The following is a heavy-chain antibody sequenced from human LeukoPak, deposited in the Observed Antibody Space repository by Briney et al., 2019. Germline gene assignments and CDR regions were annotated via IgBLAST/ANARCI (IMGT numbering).Heavy chain of an antibody. CDR1: GYTFSGTGWH. J-gene: IGHJ4*02. CDR3: ARDGPAQMVDLDY. CDR2: IHPNNGDT. V-gene: IGHV1-2*02. D-gene: IGHD3-10*01. Sequence: ASVKVSCKASGYTFSGTGWHLYWLRQAPGQGLECMGWIHPNNGDTAYAQKFEGRVAMTRDTSISTAYMELRRLRPDDTAVYFCARDGPAQMVDLDYWGQGTLVTVSS.